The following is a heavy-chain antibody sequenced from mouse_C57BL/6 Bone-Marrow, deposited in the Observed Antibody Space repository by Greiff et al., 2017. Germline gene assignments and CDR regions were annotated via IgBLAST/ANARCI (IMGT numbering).Heavy chain of an antibody. CDR2: IDPEDGDT. D-gene: IGHD2-4*01. J-gene: IGHJ4*01. CDR3: TTGYDYDYDAMDY. Sequence: EVQLQQSGAELVRPGASVKLSCTASGFNIKDYYMHWVKQRPEQGLEWIGRIDPEDGDTEYAPKFQGKATMTADTSSNAAYLQLSSLTSEDTAVYYCTTGYDYDYDAMDYWGQGTSVTVSS. V-gene: IGHV14-1*01. CDR1: GFNIKDYY.